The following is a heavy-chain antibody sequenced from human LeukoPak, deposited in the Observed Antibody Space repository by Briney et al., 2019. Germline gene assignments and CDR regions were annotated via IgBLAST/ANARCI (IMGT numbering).Heavy chain of an antibody. D-gene: IGHD2-21*02. CDR3: ARDYRVVTFDY. CDR1: GFIFSSYE. CDR2: ISSSSSYI. Sequence: PGGSLRLSCAASGFIFSSYEMNWVRQAPGKGLEWVSSISSSSSYIYYADSVKGRFTISRDNAKNSLYLQMNSLRAEDTAVYYCARDYRVVTFDYWGQGTLVTVSS. V-gene: IGHV3-21*01. J-gene: IGHJ4*02.